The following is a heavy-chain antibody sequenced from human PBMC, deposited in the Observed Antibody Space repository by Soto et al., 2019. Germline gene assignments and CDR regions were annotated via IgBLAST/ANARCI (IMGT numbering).Heavy chain of an antibody. CDR2: TYYRSKLYN. Sequence: PSQTLSLTCAISGDSVSSNSAAWNWIRQSPSRGLEWLGRTYYRSKLYNDYAVSVKSRITINPDTSKNQFSLQLNSVTPEDTAVYYCAREGVNTYYYGSGSYRRAYYYYYGMDVWGQGTTVTVSS. CDR3: AREGVNTYYYGSGSYRRAYYYYYGMDV. CDR1: GDSVSSNSAA. D-gene: IGHD3-10*01. V-gene: IGHV6-1*01. J-gene: IGHJ6*02.